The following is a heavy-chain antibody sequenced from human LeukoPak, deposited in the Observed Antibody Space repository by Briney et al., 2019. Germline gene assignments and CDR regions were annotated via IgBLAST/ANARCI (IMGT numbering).Heavy chain of an antibody. CDR3: ARSSGWFNRHAFDI. J-gene: IGHJ3*02. CDR2: IYISGST. Sequence: PSETLSLTCTVSGGSISSYYWSWIRQPAGKGLEWIGRIYISGSTNYNPSLKSRVTMSVDTSKNQFSLKLSSVTAADTAVYYCARSSGWFNRHAFDIWGQGTMVTVSS. V-gene: IGHV4-4*07. CDR1: GGSISSYY. D-gene: IGHD6-19*01.